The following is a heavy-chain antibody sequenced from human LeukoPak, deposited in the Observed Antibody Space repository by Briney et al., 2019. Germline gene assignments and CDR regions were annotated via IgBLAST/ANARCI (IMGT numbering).Heavy chain of an antibody. D-gene: IGHD4-23*01. J-gene: IGHJ4*02. Sequence: SETLSLTCTVSGGSITSYYWSWVRQPAGKGLEWIGRIYSSGSTNYNTYLKSRVSLSVDTSKNQFSLKLTSVTAADTAVYYCARGGKATVVTMWGQGILVTVSS. CDR3: ARGGKATVVTM. CDR1: GGSITSYY. CDR2: IYSSGST. V-gene: IGHV4-4*07.